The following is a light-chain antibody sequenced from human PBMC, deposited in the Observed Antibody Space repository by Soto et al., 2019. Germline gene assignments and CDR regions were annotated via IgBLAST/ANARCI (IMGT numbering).Light chain of an antibody. V-gene: IGKV1-27*01. CDR1: QDISNY. CDR3: QKYNSSPPFT. CDR2: AAS. J-gene: IGKJ3*01. Sequence: DIQMTQSPSSLSASVGDRVTITCRASQDISNYLAWYQQKPGKIPKLLIYAASTLQSGVPSRFSGSGSRAYFSLTINSLQPEDVATYYCQKYNSSPPFTFGPGTKVYIK.